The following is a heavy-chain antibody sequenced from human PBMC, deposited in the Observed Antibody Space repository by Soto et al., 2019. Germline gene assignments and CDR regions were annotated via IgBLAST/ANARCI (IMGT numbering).Heavy chain of an antibody. J-gene: IGHJ6*02. V-gene: IGHV1-69*13. CDR3: ARNEYSTTFYYYGMDV. Sequence: GASVKVSCKASGGTFSSYAITWVRQAPGQGLEWMGRIIPIFGTANYNQKFQGRVTITADESTSTAYMELSSLRSEDTAVYYCARNEYSTTFYYYGMDVWGQGTTVTVSS. CDR1: GGTFSSYA. D-gene: IGHD6-6*01. CDR2: IIPIFGTA.